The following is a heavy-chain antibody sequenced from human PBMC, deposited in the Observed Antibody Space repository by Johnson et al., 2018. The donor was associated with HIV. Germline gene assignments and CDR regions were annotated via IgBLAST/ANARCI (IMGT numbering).Heavy chain of an antibody. CDR2: ITWNGGST. Sequence: VQLVESGGGVVRPGGSLRLSCAASGFTFDDYGMSWVRQAPGKGLEWVSGITWNGGSTGYADSVKGRFTISRDNAKNSLYLQMNSLRAEDTALYYCARVGDRGMIVGGTDAFDIWGQGTMVTVSS. CDR3: ARVGDRGMIVGGTDAFDI. D-gene: IGHD3-22*01. CDR1: GFTFDDYG. V-gene: IGHV3-20*04. J-gene: IGHJ3*02.